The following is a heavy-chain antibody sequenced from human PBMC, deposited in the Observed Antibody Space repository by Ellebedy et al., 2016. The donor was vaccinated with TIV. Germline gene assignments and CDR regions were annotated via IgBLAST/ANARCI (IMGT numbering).Heavy chain of an antibody. V-gene: IGHV3-30*01. CDR3: AKDYGGNFALGPEH. D-gene: IGHD4-23*01. Sequence: GGSLRLSCAASGFTFSSYAMHWVRQAPGKGLEWVAVISYDGSNKYYAESVKGRFTISRDNSKNTMDLQMNSLRPEDTALYYCAKDYGGNFALGPEHWGQGTLVTVSS. J-gene: IGHJ1*01. CDR1: GFTFSSYA. CDR2: ISYDGSNK.